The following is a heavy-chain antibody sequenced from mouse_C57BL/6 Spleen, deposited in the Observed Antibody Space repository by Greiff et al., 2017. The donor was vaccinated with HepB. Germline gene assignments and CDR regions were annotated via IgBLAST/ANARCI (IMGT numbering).Heavy chain of an antibody. CDR3: AMIYYDYEGFAY. CDR2: IYPGDGDT. J-gene: IGHJ3*01. D-gene: IGHD2-4*01. CDR1: GYAFSSSW. V-gene: IGHV1-82*01. Sequence: QVQLQQSGPELVKPGASVKISCKASGYAFSSSWMNWVKQRPGKGLEWIGRIYPGDGDTNYNGKFKGKATLTADKSSSTAYMQLSSLTSEDSAVYFCAMIYYDYEGFAYWGQGTLVTVSA.